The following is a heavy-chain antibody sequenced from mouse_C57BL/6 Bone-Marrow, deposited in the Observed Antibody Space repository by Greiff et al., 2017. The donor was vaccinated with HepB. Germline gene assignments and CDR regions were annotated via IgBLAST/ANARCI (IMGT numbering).Heavy chain of an antibody. CDR2: IDPSDSYT. Sequence: VQLQQPGAELVKPGASVKLSCKASGYTFTSYWIQWVKQRPGQGLEWIGEIDPSDSYTNYNQKFKGKATLTVDTSSSTAYMQLSSLTSEDSAVYYCARDYGSRTDFDYWGQGTTLTVSS. J-gene: IGHJ2*01. V-gene: IGHV1-50*01. D-gene: IGHD1-1*01. CDR1: GYTFTSYW. CDR3: ARDYGSRTDFDY.